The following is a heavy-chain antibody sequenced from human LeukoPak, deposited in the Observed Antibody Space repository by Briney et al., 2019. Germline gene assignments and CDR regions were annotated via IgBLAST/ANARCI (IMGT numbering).Heavy chain of an antibody. D-gene: IGHD6-19*01. Sequence: PGGSLRLSCAAPGFTFSSYAMSWVRQAPGEGLEWVSSISGSGGSTYYADSVKGRFTISRDNSKNTLYLQMSSLRAEDTAVYYCAQYSSGWYSVYDYWGQGTLVTVSA. J-gene: IGHJ4*02. CDR2: ISGSGGST. CDR3: AQYSSGWYSVYDY. V-gene: IGHV3-23*01. CDR1: GFTFSSYA.